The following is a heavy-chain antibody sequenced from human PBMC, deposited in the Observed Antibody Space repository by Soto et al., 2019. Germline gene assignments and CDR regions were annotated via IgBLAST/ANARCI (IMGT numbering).Heavy chain of an antibody. V-gene: IGHV3-21*01. D-gene: IGHD3-3*01. J-gene: IGHJ3*02. Sequence: GGSLRLSCAASGFTFSSYSMNWVRQAPGKGLEWVSSISSSSSCIYYADSVKGRFTISRDNAKNSLYLQMNSLRAEDTAVYYCARVKRSGVSLGAFDIWGQGTMVTVSS. CDR2: ISSSSSCI. CDR3: ARVKRSGVSLGAFDI. CDR1: GFTFSSYS.